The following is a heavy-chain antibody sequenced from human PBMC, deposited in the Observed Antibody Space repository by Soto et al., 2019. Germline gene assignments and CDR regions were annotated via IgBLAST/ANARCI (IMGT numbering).Heavy chain of an antibody. Sequence: GWSLRLSCAASVFTFISYGMHWVRQAPGKGLEWVAVIWYDGSNKYYADSVKGRFTISRDNSKNTLYLQMNSLRAEDTAVYYCARDQVGSSWPLDYWGQGTLVTVSS. CDR3: ARDQVGSSWPLDY. CDR1: VFTFISYG. J-gene: IGHJ4*02. CDR2: IWYDGSNK. V-gene: IGHV3-33*01. D-gene: IGHD6-13*01.